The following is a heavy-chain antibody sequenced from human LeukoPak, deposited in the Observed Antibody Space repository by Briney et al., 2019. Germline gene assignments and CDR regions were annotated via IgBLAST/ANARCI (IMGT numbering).Heavy chain of an antibody. CDR1: GGSISSYY. CDR2: IYYSGST. CDR3: ARGGRSSGWYRYYFDY. D-gene: IGHD6-19*01. V-gene: IGHV4-59*12. Sequence: PSETLSLTCTVSGGSISSYYWSWIRQPLGKGLEWIGYIYYSGSTNYNPSLKSRVTISVDTSKNQFSLKLSSVTAADTAVYYCARGGRSSGWYRYYFDYWGQGTLVTVSS. J-gene: IGHJ4*02.